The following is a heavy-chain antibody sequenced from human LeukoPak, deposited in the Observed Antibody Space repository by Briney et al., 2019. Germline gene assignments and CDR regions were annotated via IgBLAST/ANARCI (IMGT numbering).Heavy chain of an antibody. Sequence: GESLKISCKGSGFSFATYWIAWVRQTPGKGLEWMGLIYVDDSDTRYNPSFQGQVTMSADKSISTAYLQWSSLKASDTAMYFCVGGQQCDYWGQGTLVTVSS. V-gene: IGHV5-51*01. D-gene: IGHD5-18*01. J-gene: IGHJ4*02. CDR1: GFSFATYW. CDR3: VGGQQCDY. CDR2: IYVDDSDT.